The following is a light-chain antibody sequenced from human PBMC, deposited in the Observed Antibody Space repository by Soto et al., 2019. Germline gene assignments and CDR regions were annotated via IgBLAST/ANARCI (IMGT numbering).Light chain of an antibody. CDR2: WAS. CDR3: QQYFSAPFT. J-gene: IGKJ3*01. V-gene: IGKV4-1*01. CDR1: QSVLYSSINKNY. Sequence: DIVMTQSPDSLAVCLGERATINCKSSQSVLYSSINKNYLAWYQQKPGQPPRLLIYWASGRESGVPDRFSGSGSGTDFTLTISSLQAEDVAVYYCQQYFSAPFTFGPGTKVDIK.